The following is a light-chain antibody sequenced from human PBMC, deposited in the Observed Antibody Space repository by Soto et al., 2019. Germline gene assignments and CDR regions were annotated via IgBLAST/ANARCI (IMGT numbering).Light chain of an antibody. CDR1: QSISRY. V-gene: IGKV3-11*01. CDR2: DAS. J-gene: IGKJ4*01. Sequence: EIVLTQSPATLSLSPGERATLSCRASQSISRYLAWYQQKPGQAPRLLIYDASNRATGIPARFSGSGSGTDFTLTISSLEPEYFAVYSCQQRSNWPLTFGGGTKVEIK. CDR3: QQRSNWPLT.